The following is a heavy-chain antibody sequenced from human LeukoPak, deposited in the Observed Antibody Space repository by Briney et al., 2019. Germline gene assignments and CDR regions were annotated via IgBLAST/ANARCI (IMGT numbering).Heavy chain of an antibody. J-gene: IGHJ4*02. V-gene: IGHV1-46*01. D-gene: IGHD3-3*01. Sequence: GASVKVSCKASGYTFTSYYIHWVRQAPGQGLEWMGIINPSGGSTSYAQKFQGRVTMTRDTSTSTVYMELSSLRSDDAAVYYCARAGVVVPLDYWGQGTLVTISS. CDR3: ARAGVVVPLDY. CDR1: GYTFTSYY. CDR2: INPSGGST.